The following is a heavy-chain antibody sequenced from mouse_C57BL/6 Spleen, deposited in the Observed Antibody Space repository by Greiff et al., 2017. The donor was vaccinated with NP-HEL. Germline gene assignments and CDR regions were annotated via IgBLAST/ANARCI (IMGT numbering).Heavy chain of an antibody. CDR2: INYDGSST. J-gene: IGHJ2*01. V-gene: IGHV5-16*01. CDR1: GFTFSDYY. D-gene: IGHD4-1*01. CDR3: ARSNWVYYFDY. Sequence: EVMLVESEGGLVQPGSSMKLSCTASGFTFSDYYMAWVRQVPEKGLEWVANINYDGSSTYYLDSLKSRFIISRDNAKNILYLQMSSLKSEDTATYYCARSNWVYYFDYWGQGTTLTVSS.